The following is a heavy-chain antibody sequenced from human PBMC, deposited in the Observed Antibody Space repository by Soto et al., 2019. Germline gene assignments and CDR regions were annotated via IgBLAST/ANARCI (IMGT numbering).Heavy chain of an antibody. CDR3: ASRATGTSVDS. CDR2: IYRTGST. J-gene: IGHJ5*01. Sequence: SETLSLTCAVSGGSFTSNNWWTWVRQPPGQGLEWIGEIYRTGSTNYNPSLKSRVTISLDKSEKQISLKVTSLTAADTAVYYCASRATGTSVDSWGQGTLVTVS. V-gene: IGHV4-4*02. CDR1: GGSFTSNNW. D-gene: IGHD1-7*01.